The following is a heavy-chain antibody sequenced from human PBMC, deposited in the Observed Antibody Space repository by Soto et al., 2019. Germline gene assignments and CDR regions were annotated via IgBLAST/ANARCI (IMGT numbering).Heavy chain of an antibody. Sequence: ASVKVSCKASGYNFMPYGVNWVRQAPGQGLEWMGWISPWKGNTNYAQSFQGRVTMTTDTSTSTAYMELRSMTSDDTAVYYCARGLDPSGSCYTQYSGRGPLVLFSS. CDR2: ISPWKGNT. D-gene: IGHD2-15*01. CDR1: GYNFMPYG. CDR3: ARGLDPSGSCYTQY. J-gene: IGHJ1*01. V-gene: IGHV1-18*04.